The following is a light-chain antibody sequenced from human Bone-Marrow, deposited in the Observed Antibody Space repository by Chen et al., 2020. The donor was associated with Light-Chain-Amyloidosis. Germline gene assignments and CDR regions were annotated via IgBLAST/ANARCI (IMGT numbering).Light chain of an antibody. CDR1: RRVGRT. V-gene: IGKV3-15*01. CDR2: NAS. Sequence: VLTQSPATLSAYAGERATLSCRASRRVGRTLAWYQHKPGQPPRILIYNASMWATGIPDRISSSGSGTDFTLTISGLQSEDSAVYYSQQYALWWTFGQGTKLKIK. J-gene: IGKJ1*01. CDR3: QQYALWWT.